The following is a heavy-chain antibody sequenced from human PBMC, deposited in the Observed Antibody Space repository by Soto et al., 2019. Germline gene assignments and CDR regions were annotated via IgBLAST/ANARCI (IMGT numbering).Heavy chain of an antibody. CDR2: IYSGGST. CDR3: ARGLGAARSYYYYYMDV. V-gene: IGHV3-53*04. CDR1: GFTVRSKY. Sequence: AGSLGLSCAASGFTVRSKYMTWARQAQGKGLEWVSVIYSGGSTYYADSVKGRFTTSRHNSKNTLYLQMNSLRAEDTAVYYCARGLGAARSYYYYYMDVWGKGTTVTVSS. J-gene: IGHJ6*03. D-gene: IGHD6-6*01.